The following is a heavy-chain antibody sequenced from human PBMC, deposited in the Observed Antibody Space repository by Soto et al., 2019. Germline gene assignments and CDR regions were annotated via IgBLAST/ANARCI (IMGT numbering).Heavy chain of an antibody. J-gene: IGHJ5*02. V-gene: IGHV4-39*01. CDR3: ATRQGGSYNWFDP. CDR2: IYYSGST. D-gene: IGHD2-15*01. CDR1: GGSISRSSYS. Sequence: SETRSLTCTVSGGSISRSSYSWGWIRQPPGKGLEWIGTIYYSGSTYYNPSLKSRVTISVDTSKNQFSLKLSSVTAADTAVYYCATRQGGSYNWFDPWGQGTLVTVSS.